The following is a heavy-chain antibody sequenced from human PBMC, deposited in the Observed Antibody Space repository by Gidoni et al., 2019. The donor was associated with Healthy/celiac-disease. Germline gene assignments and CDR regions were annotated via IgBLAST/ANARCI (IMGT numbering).Heavy chain of an antibody. CDR1: GFTFADYA. V-gene: IGHV3-9*01. CDR2: SSWNSGSI. CDR3: AKGNYYGSGNSGDY. J-gene: IGHJ4*02. D-gene: IGHD3-10*01. Sequence: EVQLVESGGGLVQPGRSLRLSCAASGFTFADYAMHWVRQAPGKGLEWVSGSSWNSGSIGYADSVKGRFTISRDNAKKSLYLQMNSLRVEDTALYYCAKGNYYGSGNSGDYWGQGTLVTVSS.